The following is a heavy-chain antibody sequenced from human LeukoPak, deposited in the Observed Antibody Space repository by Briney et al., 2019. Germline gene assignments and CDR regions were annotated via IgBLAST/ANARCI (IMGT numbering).Heavy chain of an antibody. CDR1: GFTFSSYA. CDR3: AKLSLSDFWSGPDDY. J-gene: IGHJ4*02. V-gene: IGHV3-23*01. D-gene: IGHD3-3*01. CDR2: ISGSGGST. Sequence: GGSLRLSCAASGFTFSSYAMSWVRQAPGKGLERVSAISGSGGSTYYADSVKGRFTISRDNSKNTLYLQMNSLRAEDTAVYYCAKLSLSDFWSGPDDYWGQGTLVTVSS.